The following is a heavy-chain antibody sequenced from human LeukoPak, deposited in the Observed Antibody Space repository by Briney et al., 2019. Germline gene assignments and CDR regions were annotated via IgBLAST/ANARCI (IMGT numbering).Heavy chain of an antibody. D-gene: IGHD6-13*01. V-gene: IGHV1-2*02. Sequence: ASVKVSCKASGYTFTSYYMHWVRQAPGQGLEWMGWINPNSGGTNYAQKFQGRVTMTRDTSISTAYMELSRLRSDDTAVYYCARDRSSSWYAFDIWGQGTMVTVSS. CDR3: ARDRSSSWYAFDI. CDR2: INPNSGGT. CDR1: GYTFTSYY. J-gene: IGHJ3*02.